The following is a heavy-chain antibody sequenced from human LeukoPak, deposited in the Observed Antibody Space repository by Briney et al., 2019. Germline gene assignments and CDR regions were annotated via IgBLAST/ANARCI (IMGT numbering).Heavy chain of an antibody. CDR2: INPNSGGT. CDR3: AIFHNKGKYQLLYFSAFDI. CDR1: GYTFTGYY. D-gene: IGHD2-2*02. Sequence: ASVKVSCKASGYTFTGYYMHWVRQAPGQGLEWMGWINPNSGGTNYAQKFQGRVTMTRDTSISTAYMELSRLRSDDTAVYYCAIFHNKGKYQLLYFSAFDIWGQGTMVTVSS. V-gene: IGHV1-2*02. J-gene: IGHJ3*02.